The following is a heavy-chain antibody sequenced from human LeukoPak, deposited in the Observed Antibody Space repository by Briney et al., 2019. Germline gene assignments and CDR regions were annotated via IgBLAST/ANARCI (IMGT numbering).Heavy chain of an antibody. J-gene: IGHJ4*02. D-gene: IGHD3-10*01. V-gene: IGHV1-69*06. CDR1: GGTFSSYA. CDR3: ARIGYYGSGSYYNSGFGY. Sequence: SVKVSCKTSGGTFSSYAISWVRQAPGQGLEWMGRIIPIFGTANYAQKFQGRVTITADKSTSTAYMELSSLRSEDTAVYYCARIGYYGSGSYYNSGFGYWGQGTLVTVSS. CDR2: IIPIFGTA.